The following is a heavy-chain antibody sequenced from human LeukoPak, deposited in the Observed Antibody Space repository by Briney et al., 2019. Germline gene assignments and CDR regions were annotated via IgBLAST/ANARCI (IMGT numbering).Heavy chain of an antibody. V-gene: IGHV1-69*01. Sequence: ASVKVSCKASGGTFSSYAISWVRQAPGQGLEWMGGIIPIFGTANYAQKFQGRVTITADESTSTAYMELSGLRSEDTAVYYCARVAFCSSTSCLGPPPRGNWFDPWGQGTLVTVSS. J-gene: IGHJ5*02. D-gene: IGHD2-2*01. CDR1: GGTFSSYA. CDR2: IIPIFGTA. CDR3: ARVAFCSSTSCLGPPPRGNWFDP.